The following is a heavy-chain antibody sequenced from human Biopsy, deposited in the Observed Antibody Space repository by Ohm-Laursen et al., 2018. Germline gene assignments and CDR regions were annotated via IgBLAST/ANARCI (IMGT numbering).Heavy chain of an antibody. D-gene: IGHD3-22*01. CDR3: ASVVLGPTNDAFDL. CDR1: GGDINNYY. CDR2: IYPGGST. J-gene: IGHJ3*01. V-gene: IGHV4-4*07. Sequence: PSETLSLTCNVSGGDINNYYWSWIRQPAGKGLEWIGRIYPGGSTNYNPSLKSRVTMSVGTSKKQLSLRLRSVTAADTAMYYCASVVLGPTNDAFDLWGQGTMVVVSS.